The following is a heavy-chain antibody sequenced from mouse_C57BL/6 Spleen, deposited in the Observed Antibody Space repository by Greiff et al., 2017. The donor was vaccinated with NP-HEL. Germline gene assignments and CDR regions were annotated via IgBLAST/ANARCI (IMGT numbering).Heavy chain of an antibody. CDR1: GFNIKDYY. V-gene: IGHV14-1*01. D-gene: IGHD1-1*01. J-gene: IGHJ3*01. CDR3: TTGYYGSSFAY. CDR2: IDPEDGDT. Sequence: VQLKESGAELVRPGASVKLSCTASGFNIKDYYMHWVKQRPEQGLAWIGRIDPEDGDTEYAPKFQGKATMTADTSSNTAYLQLSSLTSEDTAVYYCTTGYYGSSFAYWGQGTLVTVSA.